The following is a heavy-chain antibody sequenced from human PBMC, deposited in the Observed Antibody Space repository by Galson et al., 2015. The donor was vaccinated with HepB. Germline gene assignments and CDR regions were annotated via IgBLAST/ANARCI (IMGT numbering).Heavy chain of an antibody. CDR1: GYIFTSFW. J-gene: IGHJ3*02. D-gene: IGHD3-3*01. Sequence: QSGAEVKKPGESLKISCKGSGYIFTSFWIGWVRQMPGKGLEWMGIVFPGDSEIIYSPSPKGQVSISVDKSINTAYMQWNSLRASDTAIYYCARRVEDFWSGRGAFDIWGQGTLVIVSS. CDR2: VFPGDSEI. V-gene: IGHV5-51*03. CDR3: ARRVEDFWSGRGAFDI.